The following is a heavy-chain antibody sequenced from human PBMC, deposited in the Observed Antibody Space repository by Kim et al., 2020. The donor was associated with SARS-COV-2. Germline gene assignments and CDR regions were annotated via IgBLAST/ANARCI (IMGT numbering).Heavy chain of an antibody. CDR3: AAVLNSRPNGMDV. CDR1: GFTFTSSA. D-gene: IGHD1-1*01. V-gene: IGHV1-58*01. J-gene: IGHJ6*02. CDR2: IVVGSGNT. Sequence: SVKVSCKASGFTFTSSAVQWVRQARGQRLEWIGWIVVGSGNTNYAQKFQERVTITRDMSTSTAYMELSSLRSENTAVYYCAAVLNSRPNGMDVWGQGTTVTVSS.